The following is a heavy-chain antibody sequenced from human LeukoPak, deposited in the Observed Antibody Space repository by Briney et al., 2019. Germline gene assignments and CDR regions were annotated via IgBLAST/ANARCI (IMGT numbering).Heavy chain of an antibody. CDR1: GFTFSSYS. Sequence: PGGSLRLSCAASGFTFSSYSMNWVRQAPGKGLEWVSSISSSSSYIYYADSVKGRFTISRDNAKNSLYLQMNSLRAEDTAVYYCAKDSAPGPVSYVWGSYRYWVYYYYMDVWGKGTTVTISS. V-gene: IGHV3-21*01. CDR3: AKDSAPGPVSYVWGSYRYWVYYYYMDV. D-gene: IGHD3-16*02. CDR2: ISSSSSYI. J-gene: IGHJ6*03.